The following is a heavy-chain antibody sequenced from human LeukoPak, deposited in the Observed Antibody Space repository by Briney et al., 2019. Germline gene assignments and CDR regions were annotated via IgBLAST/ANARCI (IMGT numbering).Heavy chain of an antibody. V-gene: IGHV3-23*01. CDR1: GFTFSSYA. D-gene: IGHD2-2*01. J-gene: IGHJ4*02. Sequence: GGSLRLSCAASGFTFSSYAMSWVRQAPEKGLEWVSTISGSGGSTYYADSVKGRFTISRDNSKNTLYLQMNSLRAEDTAPYYCAKDVNSTSRVFDNWGQGTLVTVSS. CDR3: AKDVNSTSRVFDN. CDR2: ISGSGGST.